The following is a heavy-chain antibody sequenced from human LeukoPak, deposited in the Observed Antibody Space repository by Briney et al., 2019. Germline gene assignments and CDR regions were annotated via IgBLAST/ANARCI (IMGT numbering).Heavy chain of an antibody. V-gene: IGHV4-4*08. CDR1: GGSISSYY. CDR2: IYTSGST. D-gene: IGHD6-13*01. J-gene: IGHJ5*02. Sequence: KSSETLSLTCTVAGGSISSYYWSWIRQPPGKGLEWIGRIYTSGSTNYNPSLKSRVTISVDTSKNQFSLKLSSVTAADTAVYYCASQRQLSPWFDPWGQGTLVTVSS. CDR3: ASQRQLSPWFDP.